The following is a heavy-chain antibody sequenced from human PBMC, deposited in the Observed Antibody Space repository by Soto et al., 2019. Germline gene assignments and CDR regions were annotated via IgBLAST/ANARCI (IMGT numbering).Heavy chain of an antibody. CDR2: IYYSGST. D-gene: IGHD1-26*01. V-gene: IGHV4-39*01. J-gene: IGHJ5*02. CDR1: GGSITSSSYY. CDR3: ATQEVGGSYVYTFDP. Sequence: QLHLRESGPGLVKPSETLSLTCTVPGGSITSSSYYWGWIRQPPGKGLEWIGSIYYSGSTYYNPSLKSRVTISVDTFKTQFSLKLSSVTAADTAVCYCATQEVGGSYVYTFDPWGQGTLVTVSS.